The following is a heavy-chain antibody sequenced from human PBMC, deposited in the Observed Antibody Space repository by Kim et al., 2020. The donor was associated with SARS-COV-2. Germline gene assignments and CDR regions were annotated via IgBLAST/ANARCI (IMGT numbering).Heavy chain of an antibody. V-gene: IGHV3-49*04. CDR3: TRDQTLGYYYDSSGYLVGAFDI. CDR1: GFTFGDYA. CDR2: IRSKAYGGTT. J-gene: IGHJ3*02. D-gene: IGHD3-22*01. Sequence: GGSLRLSCTASGFTFGDYAMSWVRQAPGKGLEWVGFIRSKAYGGTTEYAASVKGRFTISRDDSKSIAYLQMNSLKTEDTAVYYCTRDQTLGYYYDSSGYLVGAFDIWGQGTMVTVSS.